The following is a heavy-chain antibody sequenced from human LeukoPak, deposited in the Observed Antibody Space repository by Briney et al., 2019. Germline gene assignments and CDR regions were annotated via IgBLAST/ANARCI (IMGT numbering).Heavy chain of an antibody. V-gene: IGHV3-15*01. CDR3: RGTKYYDFWSGYYTSWFDP. D-gene: IGHD3-3*01. Sequence: GGSLRLSCAASGFTFSNAWMSWVRQAPGKGLEWVGRIKSKTDGGTTDYAAPVKGRFTISRDDSKSTLYLQMNSLKTEGTAVYYCRGTKYYDFWSGYYTSWFDPWGQGTLVTVSS. CDR1: GFTFSNAW. J-gene: IGHJ5*02. CDR2: IKSKTDGGTT.